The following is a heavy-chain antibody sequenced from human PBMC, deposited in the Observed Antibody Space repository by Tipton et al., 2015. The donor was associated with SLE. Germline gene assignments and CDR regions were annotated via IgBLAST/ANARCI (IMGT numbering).Heavy chain of an antibody. D-gene: IGHD2-15*01. CDR3: ARDTLALAGQFDF. J-gene: IGHJ4*02. V-gene: IGHV4-30-2*01. CDR1: GGSISSGSFS. CDR2: VHQNGFT. Sequence: TLSLTCAVSGGSISSGSFSWSWIRQPPGKGLEWIGYVHQNGFTYSTPSLRSRVTISMDKSNNQFSLKLTSVSAADSAIYYCARDTLALAGQFDFWGQGTLVIVSS.